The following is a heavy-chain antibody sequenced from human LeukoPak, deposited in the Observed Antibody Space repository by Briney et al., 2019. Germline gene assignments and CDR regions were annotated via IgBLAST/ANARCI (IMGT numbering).Heavy chain of an antibody. J-gene: IGHJ2*01. CDR3: ARSHYYDSSGGWYFDL. CDR2: IGTAGDT. V-gene: IGHV3-13*01. CDR1: GFTFSSYD. D-gene: IGHD3-22*01. Sequence: GGSLRLSCAASGFTFSSYDMHWVRQATGKGLEWVSAIGTAGDTYYPGSVKGRFTISRENAKNSLYLQMNSLRAGDTAVYYCARSHYYDSSGGWYFDLWSRGTLVTVSS.